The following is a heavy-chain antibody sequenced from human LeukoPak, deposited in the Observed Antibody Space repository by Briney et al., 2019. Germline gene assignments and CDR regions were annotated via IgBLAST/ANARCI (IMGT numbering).Heavy chain of an antibody. Sequence: GESLQISCKGSGYSFTSYWIGWVRQMPGKGLEWMGIIYPGDSDTRYSPSFQGQVTISADKSISTAYLQWSSLKASDTAMYYCARHVGYSSSWPDAFDIWGQGTMVTVSS. CDR3: ARHVGYSSSWPDAFDI. CDR1: GYSFTSYW. J-gene: IGHJ3*02. D-gene: IGHD6-13*01. CDR2: IYPGDSDT. V-gene: IGHV5-51*01.